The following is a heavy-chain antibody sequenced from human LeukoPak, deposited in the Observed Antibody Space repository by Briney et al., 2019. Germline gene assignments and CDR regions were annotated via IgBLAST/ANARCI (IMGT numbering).Heavy chain of an antibody. J-gene: IGHJ4*02. CDR2: IKQDGSEK. CDR3: ARGETYVENFDY. Sequence: GGSLRLSCTASGFTFRNHWMSWVRQAPGKGLEWVANIKQDGSEKYYVDSVKGRFTISRDNAKSSLYLQMNSLRAEDTAVYYCARGETYVENFDYWGQGTLVTVSS. D-gene: IGHD2-21*01. CDR1: GFTFRNHW. V-gene: IGHV3-7*01.